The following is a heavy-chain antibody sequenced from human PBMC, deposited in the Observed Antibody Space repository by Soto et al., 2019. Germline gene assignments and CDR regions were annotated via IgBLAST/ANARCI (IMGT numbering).Heavy chain of an antibody. V-gene: IGHV3-23*01. Sequence: LRLSTSASGITLSSSAISWLLQAPGKGLEWVSAISGSGGSTYYADSVKGRFTISRDNSKNTLYLQMNSLRAEDTAVYYCAKDTDIVVVPGPWGQGTLVTVSS. CDR3: AKDTDIVVVPGP. CDR1: GITLSSSA. D-gene: IGHD2-2*01. J-gene: IGHJ5*02. CDR2: ISGSGGST.